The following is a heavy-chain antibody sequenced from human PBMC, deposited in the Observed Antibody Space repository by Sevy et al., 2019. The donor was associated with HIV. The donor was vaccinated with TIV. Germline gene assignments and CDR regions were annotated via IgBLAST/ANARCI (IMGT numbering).Heavy chain of an antibody. J-gene: IGHJ4*02. CDR1: GYTFTGYY. D-gene: IGHD2-15*01. CDR3: ARANSHCSGGSCYPMVFDY. Sequence: ASVKVSCKASGYTFTGYYMHWVRQAPGQGLEWMGWINPNSGGTNYAQTFQGWVTMTRDTSISTAYMELSRLRSDDTAVYYCARANSHCSGGSCYPMVFDYWGQGTLVTVSS. V-gene: IGHV1-2*04. CDR2: INPNSGGT.